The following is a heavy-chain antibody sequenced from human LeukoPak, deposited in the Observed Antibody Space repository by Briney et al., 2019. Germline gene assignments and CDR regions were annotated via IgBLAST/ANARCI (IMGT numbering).Heavy chain of an antibody. CDR3: AKDINLAYHSSSWYEDAFDI. D-gene: IGHD6-13*01. V-gene: IGHV3-23*01. CDR2: ISGSGGST. CDR1: RFTFSSYA. J-gene: IGHJ3*02. Sequence: GGSLRLSCAASRFTFSSYAMSWVRQAPGKGLEWVSAISGSGGSTYYADSVKGRFTISRDNSKNTLYLQMNSLRAEDTAVYYCAKDINLAYHSSSWYEDAFDIWGQGTMVTVSS.